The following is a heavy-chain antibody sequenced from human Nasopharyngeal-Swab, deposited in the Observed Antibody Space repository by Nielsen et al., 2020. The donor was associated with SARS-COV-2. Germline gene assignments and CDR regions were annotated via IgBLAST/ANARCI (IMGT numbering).Heavy chain of an antibody. CDR2: IWYDGSNK. Sequence: GESLKISCAASEFTFSSYGMHWVRQAPGKGLEWAAVIWYDGSNKYYADSVKGRFTISRDNSKNTLYLQMNSLRAEDTAVYYCARLYGSGSYYSTNHYYYGMDVWGQGTTVTVSS. V-gene: IGHV3-33*08. J-gene: IGHJ6*02. CDR3: ARLYGSGSYYSTNHYYYGMDV. D-gene: IGHD3-10*01. CDR1: EFTFSSYG.